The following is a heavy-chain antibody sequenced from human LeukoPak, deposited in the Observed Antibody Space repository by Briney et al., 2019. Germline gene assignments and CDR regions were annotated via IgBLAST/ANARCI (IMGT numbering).Heavy chain of an antibody. Sequence: LTGGSLRLSCSASGFVFSDSHIHWVRQASGKGLEWVGRITTRTTNYATQYGSSVKGRFTISRDDSQKTAYLQMNTLTIEDTAVYFCTTYIRGHYWGQGTLVTVSA. J-gene: IGHJ4*02. CDR1: GFVFSDSH. D-gene: IGHD1-26*01. CDR2: ITTRTTNYAT. V-gene: IGHV3-73*01. CDR3: TTYIRGHY.